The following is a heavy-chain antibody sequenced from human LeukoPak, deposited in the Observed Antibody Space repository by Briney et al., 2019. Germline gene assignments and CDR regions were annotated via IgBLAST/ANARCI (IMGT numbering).Heavy chain of an antibody. D-gene: IGHD1-1*01. CDR3: ARGWNYIDS. J-gene: IGHJ4*02. CDR2: TYNRSKRYN. CDR1: GDSVSSSSAT. Sequence: SQTLSLTCAISGDSVSSSSATWSWIRQSPSRGLECLGRTYNRSKRYNDYAVSVRSRITINPDTSKNQFSLHLNSVTPEDTAVYYCARGWNYIDSWGQGTLVTVSS. V-gene: IGHV6-1*01.